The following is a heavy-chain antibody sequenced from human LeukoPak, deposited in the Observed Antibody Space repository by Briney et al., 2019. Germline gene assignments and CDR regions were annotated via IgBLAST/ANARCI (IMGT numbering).Heavy chain of an antibody. J-gene: IGHJ4*02. CDR2: IWYDGSNK. CDR1: GFTFSSYG. D-gene: IGHD6-19*01. V-gene: IGHV3-33*06. Sequence: PGRSLRLSCAASGFTFSSYGKHWVRQAPGKGLEWVAVIWYDGSNKYYADSVKGRFTISRDNSKNTLYLQMNSLRAEDTAVYYCAKDGAPRIAVAGSPDYWGQGTLVTVSS. CDR3: AKDGAPRIAVAGSPDY.